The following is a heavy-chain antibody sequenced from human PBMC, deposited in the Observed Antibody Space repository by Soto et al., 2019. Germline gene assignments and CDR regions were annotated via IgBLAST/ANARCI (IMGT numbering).Heavy chain of an antibody. J-gene: IGHJ5*02. CDR1: GGSISSSSYY. D-gene: IGHD2-15*01. V-gene: IGHV4-39*01. Sequence: PSETLSLTCTVSGGSISSSSYYWGWIRQPPGKGLEWIGSIYYSGSTYYNPSLKSRVTISVDTSKNQFSLKLSSVTAADTAVYYCARHNPTQDIGVVVAAASRGRWFDPLGQGTLVTVS. CDR2: IYYSGST. CDR3: ARHNPTQDIGVVVAAASRGRWFDP.